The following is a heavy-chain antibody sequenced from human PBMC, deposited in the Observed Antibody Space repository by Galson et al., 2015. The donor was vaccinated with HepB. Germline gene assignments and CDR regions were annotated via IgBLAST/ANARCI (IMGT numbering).Heavy chain of an antibody. D-gene: IGHD1-1*01. Sequence: PGRGLEWVAVISYAGSNKYYADSVKGRFTISRDNSKNTLYLQMNSLRAEDTAVYYCAKDSGTGTADYWGQGTLVTVSS. V-gene: IGHV3-30*18. CDR3: AKDSGTGTADY. CDR2: ISYAGSNK. J-gene: IGHJ4*02.